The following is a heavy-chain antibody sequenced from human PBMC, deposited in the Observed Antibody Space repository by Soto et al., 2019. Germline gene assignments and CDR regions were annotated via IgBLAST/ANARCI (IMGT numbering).Heavy chain of an antibody. J-gene: IGHJ6*03. D-gene: IGHD3-16*02. V-gene: IGHV5-51*01. CDR3: ARRAPLDVIGGGYYYHMDV. Sequence: GEALKISCKASGYTFKKYWIGWVRQMPGRGLEWMGMIYGGDSDTRYSPSFQGQVTISVARSVDTAYLQWNSLKASDTATYFCARRAPLDVIGGGYYYHMDVWGKGTTVTVSS. CDR2: IYGGDSDT. CDR1: GYTFKKYW.